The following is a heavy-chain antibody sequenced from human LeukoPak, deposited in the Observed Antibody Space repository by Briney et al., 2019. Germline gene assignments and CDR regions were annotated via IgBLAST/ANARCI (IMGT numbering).Heavy chain of an antibody. CDR1: GYTFTSYG. J-gene: IGHJ6*03. V-gene: IGHV1-18*01. CDR3: ARANLRRRASCMDV. D-gene: IGHD1-14*01. Sequence: GASVKVSCKASGYTFTSYGLSWVRQAPGQGLEWLGWINTYKGNTDYAQKLQGRVTMTPDTSTNTAYMEPRSLRSDDTAVYYCARANLRRRASCMDVWGKGTTVTVSS. CDR2: INTYKGNT.